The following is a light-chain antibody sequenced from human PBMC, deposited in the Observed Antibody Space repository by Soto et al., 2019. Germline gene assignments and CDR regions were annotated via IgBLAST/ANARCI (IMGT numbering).Light chain of an antibody. CDR2: ASS. CDR3: SSYTSGSTPYV. J-gene: IGLJ1*01. Sequence: QSALTQPASVSGSPGQSITISCTGTSSDVGSYNYVSWYQHHPGKAPRLMIYASSNRPSGVSHRFSGSRSGNTASLTISGLQAEDEADYYCSSYTSGSTPYVFGTGTKV. V-gene: IGLV2-14*01. CDR1: SSDVGSYNY.